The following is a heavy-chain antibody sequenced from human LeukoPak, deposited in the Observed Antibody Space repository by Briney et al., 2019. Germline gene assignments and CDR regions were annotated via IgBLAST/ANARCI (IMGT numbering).Heavy chain of an antibody. D-gene: IGHD3-10*01. V-gene: IGHV3-30*18. Sequence: GRSLRLSSASSGIFFNSYVMHLVRQAPGEGLEWVAVISNDGYNKYYTDSVKGRFTISRDNSKNTLYLQMNSLRAEDTAVYYCVKEWIRGVINYWGQGTLVIVSS. CDR1: GIFFNSYV. J-gene: IGHJ4*02. CDR2: ISNDGYNK. CDR3: VKEWIRGVINY.